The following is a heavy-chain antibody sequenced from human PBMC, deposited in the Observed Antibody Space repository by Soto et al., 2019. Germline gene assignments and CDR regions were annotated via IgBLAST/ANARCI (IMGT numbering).Heavy chain of an antibody. V-gene: IGHV4-31*03. CDR2: ISYSGNT. CDR1: GGSFSGGGYY. D-gene: IGHD3-3*01. Sequence: QVQLQESGPGLVKPSQTLSLTCTVSGGSFSGGGYYWSWIRQHPGKGLEWMGYISYSGNTKYKPSLQSRITISVDTSENQFSLRLTSVTAADTAIYFCARTSIFGVVLNAFDIWGQGTLVTVSS. J-gene: IGHJ3*02. CDR3: ARTSIFGVVLNAFDI.